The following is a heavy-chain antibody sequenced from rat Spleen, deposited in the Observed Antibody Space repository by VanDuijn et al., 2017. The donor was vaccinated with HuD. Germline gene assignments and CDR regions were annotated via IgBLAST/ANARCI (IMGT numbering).Heavy chain of an antibody. CDR1: GFTFSDYA. V-gene: IGHV5-17*01. D-gene: IGHD1-1*01. Sequence: EVQLVESGGGLVQPGRSLKLSCAASGFTFSDYAMAWVRQAPKKGLDWVAIIVYDGSGTFYRDSVKGRFTISRDTAKSTLYLQMDSLRSEDTATYYCARPFYYYSAPFDYWGQGVMVTVSS. J-gene: IGHJ2*01. CDR3: ARPFYYYSAPFDY. CDR2: IVYDGSGT.